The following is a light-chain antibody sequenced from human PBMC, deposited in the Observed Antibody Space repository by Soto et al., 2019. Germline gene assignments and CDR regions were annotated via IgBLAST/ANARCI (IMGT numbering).Light chain of an antibody. CDR3: QQYGSRGT. J-gene: IGKJ1*01. CDR2: GAS. CDR1: QSVSRSY. Sequence: NVFTSSPGPLSLSPGERATLSCRASQSVSRSYLAWYQQKPGHAPSLLIYGASSRATGIPDRLSGSGSGTDFTLTISRLEPEDFAVYYYQQYGSRGTFGQGTKVDIK. V-gene: IGKV3-20*01.